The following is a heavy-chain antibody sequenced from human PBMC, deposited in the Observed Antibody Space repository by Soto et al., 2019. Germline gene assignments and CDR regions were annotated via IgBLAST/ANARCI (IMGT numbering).Heavy chain of an antibody. J-gene: IGHJ4*02. V-gene: IGHV4-30-4*02. CDR1: GGSISSGVYY. D-gene: IGHD3-22*01. Sequence: SDTLSLTRTLSGGSISSGVYYWNWIRQPPGKGLEWIGYIYYRGSTYYNPSLKSRVTISVDTSKNQFSLKLSSVTAADTAVYYCARVGTGDSSGYYCYYFDYWGEGPPVTV. CDR3: ARVGTGDSSGYYCYYFDY. CDR2: IYYRGST.